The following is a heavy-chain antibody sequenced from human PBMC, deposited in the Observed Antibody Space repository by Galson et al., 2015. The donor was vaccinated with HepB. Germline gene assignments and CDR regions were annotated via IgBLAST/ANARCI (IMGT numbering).Heavy chain of an antibody. CDR3: ARGSYGSGGIDY. CDR2: INPNSGGT. D-gene: IGHD3-10*01. V-gene: IGHV1-2*06. J-gene: IGHJ4*02. Sequence: SVKVSCKASGYTFTGYYMHWVRQAPGQGLEWMGRINPNSGGTNYAQKFQGRVTMTRDTSISTAYMELSRLRSDDTAVYYCARGSYGSGGIDYWGQGTLVTVSS. CDR1: GYTFTGYY.